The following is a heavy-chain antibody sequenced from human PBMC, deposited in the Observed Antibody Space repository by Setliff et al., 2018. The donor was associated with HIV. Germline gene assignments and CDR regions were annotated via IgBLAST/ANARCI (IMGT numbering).Heavy chain of an antibody. J-gene: IGHJ4*02. D-gene: IGHD1-26*01. Sequence: PGGSLRLSCAASGFTLSNYAMSWVRQAPGKGLEWVSGIGGAYDGNTYHADSVKGRFTIFRENSKNILYLQMSNLRAEDTALYYCAKVMITTTWAFDFWGQGTPVTVSS. V-gene: IGHV3-23*01. CDR1: GFTLSNYA. CDR3: AKVMITTTWAFDF. CDR2: IGGAYDGNT.